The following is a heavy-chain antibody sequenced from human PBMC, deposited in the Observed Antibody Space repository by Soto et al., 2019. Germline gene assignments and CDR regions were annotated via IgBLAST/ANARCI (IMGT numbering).Heavy chain of an antibody. CDR2: ISYDGSNK. D-gene: IGHD3-22*01. J-gene: IGHJ4*02. CDR1: GFAFSSYT. V-gene: IGHV3-30*03. Sequence: QVQLVESGGGVVQPGKALRLSCEAFGFAFSSYTIHWVRQAPGKGLEWVAVISYDGSNKYYADSVKGRFTISRDNSKNTLYLQMNSLRAEDTAVYYCARDPHTRGTVIVVVREHGFDYWGQGTLVTVSS. CDR3: ARDPHTRGTVIVVVREHGFDY.